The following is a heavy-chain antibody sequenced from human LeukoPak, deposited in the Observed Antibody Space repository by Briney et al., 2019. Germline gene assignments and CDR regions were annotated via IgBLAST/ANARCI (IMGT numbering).Heavy chain of an antibody. CDR1: GGSFSGYY. D-gene: IGHD2-2*01. CDR3: AREGDYCSSTSCPHNNWFDP. V-gene: IGHV4-34*01. Sequence: SETLSLTCAVYGGSFSGYYWSWIRQPPGKGLEWIGEINHSGSTNYNPSLKSRVTISVDTSKNQFSLKLSPVTAADTAVYYCAREGDYCSSTSCPHNNWFDPWGQGTLVTVSS. J-gene: IGHJ5*02. CDR2: INHSGST.